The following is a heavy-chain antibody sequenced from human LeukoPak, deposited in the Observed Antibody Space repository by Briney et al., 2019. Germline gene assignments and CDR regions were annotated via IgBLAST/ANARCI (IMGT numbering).Heavy chain of an antibody. CDR2: ISKDESEK. D-gene: IGHD3-16*02. J-gene: IGHJ4*02. CDR3: ARDSSPGYYDYVWGTYPRY. Sequence: PGGSLRLSCAASGFTFSNYWMSWVRQAPGKGLEWVANISKDESEKYYVDSVKGRFIISRDNAKNSLYLQMNNLRAEDTAVYYCARDSSPGYYDYVWGTYPRYWGQGTLVTVSS. V-gene: IGHV3-7*05. CDR1: GFTFSNYW.